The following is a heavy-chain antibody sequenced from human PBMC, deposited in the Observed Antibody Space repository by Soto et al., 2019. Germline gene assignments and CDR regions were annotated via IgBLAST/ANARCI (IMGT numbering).Heavy chain of an antibody. CDR1: GGTFSSYA. Sequence: ASVKVSCKASGGTFSSYAISWVRQAPGQGLEWMGGIIPIFGTANYAQKFQGRVTITADESTSTAYMELSSLRSEDTAVYYCARSDCGGDCYVAFDIWGQGTMVTVSS. D-gene: IGHD2-21*02. CDR2: IIPIFGTA. V-gene: IGHV1-69*13. CDR3: ARSDCGGDCYVAFDI. J-gene: IGHJ3*02.